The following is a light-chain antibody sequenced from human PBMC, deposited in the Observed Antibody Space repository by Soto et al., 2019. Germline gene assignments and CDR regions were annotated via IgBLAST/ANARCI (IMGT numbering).Light chain of an antibody. V-gene: IGKV3-15*01. Sequence: EVVMTQSPATLSASPGETVTLSCRASQSIRSNLAWYQQKHDQAPRLLMYSASTRVTGIPARFSGSGSETEFTLTISSLQTEDFAVYYCQQYNAWPPITFGGGTKVEIK. CDR2: SAS. CDR3: QQYNAWPPIT. J-gene: IGKJ4*01. CDR1: QSIRSN.